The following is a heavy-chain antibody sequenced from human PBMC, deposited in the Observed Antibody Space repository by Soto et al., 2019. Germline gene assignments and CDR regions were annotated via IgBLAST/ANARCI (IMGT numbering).Heavy chain of an antibody. CDR1: GYTFTHYY. Sequence: QVQLAQSGAEVKKPGASVKLSCRTSGYTFTHYYIHWVRQAPGQGLEWLAIINPASGSTNYAQGFQGRVTWALDTPTTTVYMWLSGGGAEDTAIFYCARDLAAGEYWGQGTRVSVSS. D-gene: IGHD6-13*01. J-gene: IGHJ4*02. CDR2: INPASGST. V-gene: IGHV1-46*01. CDR3: ARDLAAGEY.